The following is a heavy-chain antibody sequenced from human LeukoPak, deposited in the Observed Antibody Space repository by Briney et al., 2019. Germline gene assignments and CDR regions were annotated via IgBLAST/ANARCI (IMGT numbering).Heavy chain of an antibody. CDR2: IYTDGST. V-gene: IGHV3-53*01. D-gene: IGHD3-3*01. CDR1: GVIVNMNY. CDR3: ARSNYWIGLFDY. J-gene: IGHJ4*02. Sequence: GSLRLSCAASGVIVNMNYMNWVRQAPGKGLERVSVIYTDGSTYYADSVKDRFTISRDNLKNTLYLQMNSLRAEDTAVYYCARSNYWIGLFDYWGQGTLVTVSS.